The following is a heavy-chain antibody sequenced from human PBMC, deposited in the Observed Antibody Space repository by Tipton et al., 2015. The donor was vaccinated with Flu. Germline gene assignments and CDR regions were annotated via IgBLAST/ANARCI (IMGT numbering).Heavy chain of an antibody. V-gene: IGHV4-34*01. J-gene: IGHJ4*02. Sequence: TLSLTCAVYGGSFSGYYWNWIRQPPGKGLEWIGEINHSGSTNYNPSLKSRVTISVDTSKNQFSLKLSSVTAADTAVYYCARRRDGYNCFDYWGQGTRVTVSS. D-gene: IGHD5-24*01. CDR3: ARRRDGYNCFDY. CDR1: GGSFSGYY. CDR2: INHSGST.